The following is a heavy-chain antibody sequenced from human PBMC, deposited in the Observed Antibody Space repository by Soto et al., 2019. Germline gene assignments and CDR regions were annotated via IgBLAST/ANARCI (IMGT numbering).Heavy chain of an antibody. D-gene: IGHD6-19*01. V-gene: IGHV3-30*18. Sequence: GGSLRLSCAASGFTFSSYGMHWVRQAPGKGLEWVAVVSYHGSVQYYADSVKGRFTLSRDNFKNTLYLEMNSLRPEDTAVYYCAKEGSGHYSYGMDIWGQGTTVTVSS. CDR3: AKEGSGHYSYGMDI. CDR2: VSYHGSVQ. CDR1: GFTFSSYG. J-gene: IGHJ6*02.